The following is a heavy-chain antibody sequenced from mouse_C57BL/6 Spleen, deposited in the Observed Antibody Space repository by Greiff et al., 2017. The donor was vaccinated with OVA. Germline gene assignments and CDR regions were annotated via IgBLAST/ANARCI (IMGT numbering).Heavy chain of an antibody. J-gene: IGHJ2*01. CDR2: IYPGSGNT. CDR3: ARYYYGSSTDYFDY. CDR1: GYSFTSYY. D-gene: IGHD1-1*01. Sequence: QVQLQQSGPELVKPGASVKISCKASGYSFTSYYIHWVKQRPGQGLEWIGWIYPGSGNTKYNEKFKGKATLTADTSSSTAYMQLSSLTSEDSAVYYCARYYYGSSTDYFDYWGQGTTLTVSS. V-gene: IGHV1-66*01.